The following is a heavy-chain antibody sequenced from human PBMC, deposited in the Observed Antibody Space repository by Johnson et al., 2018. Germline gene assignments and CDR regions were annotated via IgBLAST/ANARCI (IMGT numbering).Heavy chain of an antibody. CDR3: ARSPRPDLTPESLNAFAI. Sequence: QVQLVQSGAEVKKPGSSVKVSCKASGGTFSSYAISWVRQAPGQGLEWMGGIIPIFGTANYAQKFQGRVTITADESTGTAYMELSSLRSEDTAVYYWARSPRPDLTPESLNAFAIWGQGTMVTVSS. CDR2: IIPIFGTA. CDR1: GGTFSSYA. D-gene: IGHD6-6*01. V-gene: IGHV1-69*01. J-gene: IGHJ3*02.